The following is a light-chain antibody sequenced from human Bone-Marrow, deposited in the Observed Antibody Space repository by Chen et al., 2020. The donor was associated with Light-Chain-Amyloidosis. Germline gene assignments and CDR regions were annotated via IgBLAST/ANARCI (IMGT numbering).Light chain of an antibody. CDR2: EDD. CDR1: SGSIATNY. V-gene: IGLV6-57*01. CDR3: QAYQGSSQGV. Sequence: NFMLTQPHSVSESPGKTVIISCTRSSGSIATNYVQWYQQRPGSSPTTVIYEDDQRPSGVPDRFSGSIDRSSNSASLSISGLKTEDEADYYCQAYQGSSQGVFGGGTKLTVL. J-gene: IGLJ3*02.